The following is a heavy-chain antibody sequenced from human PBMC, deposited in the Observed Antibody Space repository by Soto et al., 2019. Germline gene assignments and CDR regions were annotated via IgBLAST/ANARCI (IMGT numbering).Heavy chain of an antibody. CDR2: IDTSSTKI. V-gene: IGHV3-11*01. D-gene: IGHD3-3*01. Sequence: GGSLRLSCEASGYTFRDYYLSWIRQAPGKGLEWISYIDTSSTKIYYADSVRGRFTISRDNGKNSLFLEMNNLRVEDTAVYSCASHYDLWTGYLSPVDYWGRGTLVTVSS. CDR1: GYTFRDYY. CDR3: ASHYDLWTGYLSPVDY. J-gene: IGHJ4*02.